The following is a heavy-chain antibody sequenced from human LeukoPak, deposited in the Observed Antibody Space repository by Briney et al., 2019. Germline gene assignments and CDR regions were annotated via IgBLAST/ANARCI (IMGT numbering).Heavy chain of an antibody. CDR2: INPNSGGT. Sequence: ASVKVSCKASGYTFTGYYMHWVRQAPGQGLEWMGWINPNSGGTNYAQKFQGRVTMSSDTSINTVYLEVTRLTSDDTAVYFCARKGNMDQLLTFDHWGQGALVTVSS. CDR3: ARKGNMDQLLTFDH. V-gene: IGHV1-2*02. D-gene: IGHD3/OR15-3a*01. J-gene: IGHJ4*02. CDR1: GYTFTGYY.